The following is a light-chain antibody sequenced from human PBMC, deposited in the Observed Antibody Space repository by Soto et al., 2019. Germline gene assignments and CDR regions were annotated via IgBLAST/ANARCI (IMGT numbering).Light chain of an antibody. CDR1: QSISSW. CDR2: DAS. Sequence: DIQMTQSPSTLSASVGDRVTITCRASQSISSWLARYQQKPGKAPKLLIYDASSLGSGVPSRFSGSGSGAEFTLPSSSLQPDDFATYYCQQYNSYPSTFGQGTKLEIK. V-gene: IGKV1-5*01. J-gene: IGKJ2*01. CDR3: QQYNSYPST.